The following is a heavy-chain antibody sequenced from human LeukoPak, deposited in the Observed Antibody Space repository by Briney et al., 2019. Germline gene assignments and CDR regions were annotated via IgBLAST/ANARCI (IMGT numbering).Heavy chain of an antibody. CDR3: ARERPFGSGNWLDL. Sequence: PSETLSLTCTVSGGSISSGDYYWSWIRQPPGKGLEWIGYIFYTGSTYYNPSLKSQVTISVDTSKNQFSLKLSSVTAADTAVYYCARERPFGSGNWLDLWGQGTLVTVSS. CDR2: IFYTGST. CDR1: GGSISSGDYY. V-gene: IGHV4-30-4*01. J-gene: IGHJ5*02. D-gene: IGHD3-10*01.